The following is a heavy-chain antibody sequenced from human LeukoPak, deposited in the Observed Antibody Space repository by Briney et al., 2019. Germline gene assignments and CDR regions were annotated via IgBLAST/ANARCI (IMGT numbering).Heavy chain of an antibody. CDR3: ARAVRGYYFDY. CDR2: ISSTGST. D-gene: IGHD3-22*01. V-gene: IGHV4-30-4*07. J-gene: IGHJ4*02. Sequence: SETLSLTCAVSGASISSGGYSWSWIRQPPGKGLEWIGYISSTGSTYYNPSLKSRVTISVDKAKNQFSLNLSSVTAADTAVYYCARAVRGYYFDYWGQGTLVTVSS. CDR1: GASISSGGYS.